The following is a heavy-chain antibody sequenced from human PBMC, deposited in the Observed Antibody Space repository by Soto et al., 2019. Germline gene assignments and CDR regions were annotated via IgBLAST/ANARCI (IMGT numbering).Heavy chain of an antibody. CDR1: GGSIINYY. J-gene: IGHJ4*02. CDR2: IYTTGSS. D-gene: IGHD6-13*01. CDR3: ARDRRGTSWYLDY. V-gene: IGHV4-4*07. Sequence: SATLYLTCSVSGGSIINYYWSWIRQPAGRELEWIGRIYTTGSSNYNPSLKSRVTMSIDTSKNQFSLRLRSVTAADTAVYYCARDRRGTSWYLDYWGQGSQVTVSS.